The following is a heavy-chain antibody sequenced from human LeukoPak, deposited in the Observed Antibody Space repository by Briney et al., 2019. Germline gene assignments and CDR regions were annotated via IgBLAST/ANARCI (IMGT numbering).Heavy chain of an antibody. D-gene: IGHD3-10*01. CDR3: ARQGFGELPLYYFHY. Sequence: SETLSLTCTVSGGSISSYYWSWIRQPPGKGLEWIGYIYYSGSTNYNPSLKSRVTISVDTSKNQFSLKLSSVTAADTAVYYCARQGFGELPLYYFHYWGQGTLVTVSS. J-gene: IGHJ4*02. V-gene: IGHV4-59*08. CDR2: IYYSGST. CDR1: GGSISSYY.